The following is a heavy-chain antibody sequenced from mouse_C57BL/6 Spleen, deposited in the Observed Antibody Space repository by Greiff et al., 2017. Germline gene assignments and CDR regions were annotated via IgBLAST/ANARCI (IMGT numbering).Heavy chain of an antibody. Sequence: VQLQESGAELVRPGASVTLSCKASGYTFTDYEMHWVKQTPVHGLEWIGAIDPETGGTAYNQKFKGKAILTADKSSSTAYMEHRSLTSEDSAVYYCTRGGTGLDYWGQGTTLTVSS. J-gene: IGHJ2*01. D-gene: IGHD4-1*01. V-gene: IGHV1-15*01. CDR3: TRGGTGLDY. CDR1: GYTFTDYE. CDR2: IDPETGGT.